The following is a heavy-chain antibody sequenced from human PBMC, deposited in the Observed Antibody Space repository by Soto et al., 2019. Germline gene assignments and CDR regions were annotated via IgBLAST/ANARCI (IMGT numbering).Heavy chain of an antibody. V-gene: IGHV3-53*01. CDR1: GFTVSSNY. D-gene: IGHD3-9*01. Sequence: GGSLRLSCAASGFTVSSNYMSWVRQAPGKGLEWVSVIYSGGSTYYADSVKGRFTISRDNSKNTLYLQMNSLRAEDTAVYYCAGGYDILTGQLDYWGQGTLVTVSS. J-gene: IGHJ4*02. CDR2: IYSGGST. CDR3: AGGYDILTGQLDY.